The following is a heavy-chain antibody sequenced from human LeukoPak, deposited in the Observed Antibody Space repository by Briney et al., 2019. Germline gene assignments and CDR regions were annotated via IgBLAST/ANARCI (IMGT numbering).Heavy chain of an antibody. J-gene: IGHJ4*02. V-gene: IGHV4-59*08. CDR1: GGSISNYY. D-gene: IGHD4-23*01. CDR2: IYYSGST. CDR3: ARRSQGGNWDC. Sequence: SETLSLTCTVSGGSISNYYWSWIRQPPGKGLEWIGYIYYSGSTNYNPSLKSRVTISVDTSKNQFSLKLSSVTAADTAVYYCARRSQGGNWDCWGQGTLVTVSS.